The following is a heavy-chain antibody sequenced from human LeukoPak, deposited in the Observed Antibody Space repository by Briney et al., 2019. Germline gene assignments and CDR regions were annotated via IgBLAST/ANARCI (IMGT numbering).Heavy chain of an antibody. Sequence: GGSLRLSCAASGFSFSSYSMHWVRQAPGKGLEWFSSISRSSNYKFYADSVKGRFTISRDNAKNSLYLQMNSLRAEDTAVYYCARDLIYGSGEYWGQGTLVTVSS. V-gene: IGHV3-21*01. J-gene: IGHJ4*02. CDR3: ARDLIYGSGEY. D-gene: IGHD3-10*01. CDR1: GFSFSSYS. CDR2: ISRSSNYK.